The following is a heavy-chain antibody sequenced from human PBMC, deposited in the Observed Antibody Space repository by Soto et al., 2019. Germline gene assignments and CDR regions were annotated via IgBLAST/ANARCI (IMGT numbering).Heavy chain of an antibody. CDR3: ARVVGAPNWFDP. CDR1: GFTFSDHQ. Sequence: EVQLVESGGGLVQPGGSLRLSCAASGFTFSDHQMDWVRQAPGKGLEWVGRSRNKANSYTTEYAAPVKGRFTISRHDSKNPLYLQMNSLKIEDTAVYYCARVVGAPNWFDPWGQGTLVTVSS. CDR2: SRNKANSYTT. V-gene: IGHV3-72*01. J-gene: IGHJ5*02. D-gene: IGHD1-26*01.